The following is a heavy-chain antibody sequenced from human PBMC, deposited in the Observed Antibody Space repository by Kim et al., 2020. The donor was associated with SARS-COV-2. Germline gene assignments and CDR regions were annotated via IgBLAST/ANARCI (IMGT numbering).Heavy chain of an antibody. Sequence: SETLSLTCTVSGGSVSSGSYYWSWIRQPPGKGLEWMGYIYYSGSTNYNPSLKSRVTISVDTSKNQLSLKLSSVTAADTAVYYCARNEMSDITIFGVVSWTGAFDTWGQGTMGTVSS. J-gene: IGHJ3*02. D-gene: IGHD3-3*01. CDR2: IYYSGST. CDR1: GGSVSSGSYY. V-gene: IGHV4-61*01. CDR3: ARNEMSDITIFGVVSWTGAFDT.